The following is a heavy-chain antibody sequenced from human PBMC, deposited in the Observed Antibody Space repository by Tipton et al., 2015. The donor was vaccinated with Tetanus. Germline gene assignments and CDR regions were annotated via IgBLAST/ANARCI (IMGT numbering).Heavy chain of an antibody. Sequence: TLSLTCTVSGGSISSYYWSWIRQPPGKGLEWIGYIYFNGSTNYNPSLKSRVTISVDTSKNQFSLKLSSVTAADTAVYYCARVRRGATTDLDYWGQGTLVTVSS. D-gene: IGHD5-12*01. CDR3: ARVRRGATTDLDY. J-gene: IGHJ4*02. V-gene: IGHV4-59*12. CDR1: GGSISSYY. CDR2: IYFNGST.